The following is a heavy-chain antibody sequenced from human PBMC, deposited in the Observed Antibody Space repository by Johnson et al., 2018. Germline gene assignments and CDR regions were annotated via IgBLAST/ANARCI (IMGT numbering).Heavy chain of an antibody. J-gene: IGHJ6*03. Sequence: QVQLQESGAEVKKPGASVKVSCKASGYTFSNYDLNWVRQATGQGLEWMGWMNPHTGNTGYAPKFQGRVTMTSDNAKNTAYMELSGRRTEDTAVYFCARADGENWLLFRQYHYYLDVWGKGTTVTVSS. V-gene: IGHV1-8*01. CDR1: GYTFSNYD. CDR2: MNPHTGNT. CDR3: ARADGENWLLFRQYHYYLDV. D-gene: IGHD3-9*01.